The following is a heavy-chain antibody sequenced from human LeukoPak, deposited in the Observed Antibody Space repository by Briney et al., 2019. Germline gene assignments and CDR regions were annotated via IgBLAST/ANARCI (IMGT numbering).Heavy chain of an antibody. J-gene: IGHJ4*02. Sequence: SETLSLTCTVSGDSISTASYYWGWIRQPPGKGLEWIGSIYYSGSTYYNPSLKSRVTISVDTSKNQFSLKLSSVTAADTAVYYCARAYSSSWCFDYWGQGTLVAVPS. CDR3: ARAYSSSWCFDY. V-gene: IGHV4-39*07. D-gene: IGHD6-13*01. CDR1: GDSISTASYY. CDR2: IYYSGST.